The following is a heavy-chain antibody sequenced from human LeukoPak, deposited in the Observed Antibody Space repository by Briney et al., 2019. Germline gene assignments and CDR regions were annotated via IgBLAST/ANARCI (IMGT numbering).Heavy chain of an antibody. CDR1: GGSVSSSSYY. CDR3: ARRSDYGGNSDY. J-gene: IGHJ4*02. CDR2: IYYSGST. D-gene: IGHD4-23*01. V-gene: IGHV4-39*01. Sequence: SETLSLTCTVSGGSVSSSSYYWGWIRQPPGKGLEWIGSIYYSGSTYYNPSLKSRVTISVDTSKNQFSLKLSSVTAADTAVYYCARRSDYGGNSDYWGEGTLVTVSS.